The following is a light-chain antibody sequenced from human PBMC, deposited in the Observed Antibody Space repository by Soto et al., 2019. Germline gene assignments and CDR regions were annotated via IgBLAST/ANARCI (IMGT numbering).Light chain of an antibody. CDR2: GAS. CDR3: QQYNNWPPSYT. J-gene: IGKJ2*01. CDR1: QSVRSN. Sequence: EIVMTQSPATLSVSPGERATLSCRASQSVRSNLAWYQQKPSQAPRLLIYGASTRATGIPARFSGSGSGTEFTLTISSLQSGDFAVYYCQQYNNWPPSYTFGQGTKLEIK. V-gene: IGKV3-15*01.